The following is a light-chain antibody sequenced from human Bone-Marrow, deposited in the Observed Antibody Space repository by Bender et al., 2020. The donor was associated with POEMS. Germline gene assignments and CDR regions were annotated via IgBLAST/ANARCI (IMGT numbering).Light chain of an antibody. V-gene: IGLV1-47*01. Sequence: QSVLTQPPSASGPPGQGVTISCSGSTSNIGNDYVYWYQQVPGTAPKLLMYQNALRPSGVPDRFSGSKSGTSASLAVSGLRSEDEADYYCAAWDDGLSGYVLGTGTWVTVL. J-gene: IGLJ1*01. CDR1: TSNIGNDY. CDR2: QNA. CDR3: AAWDDGLSGYV.